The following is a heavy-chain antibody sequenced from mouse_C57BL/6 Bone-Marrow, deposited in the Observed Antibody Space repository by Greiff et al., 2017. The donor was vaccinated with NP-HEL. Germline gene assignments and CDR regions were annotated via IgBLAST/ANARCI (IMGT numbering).Heavy chain of an antibody. CDR2: ISGGGGNT. CDR3: ARLGYYYYFDY. CDR1: GFTFSSYT. D-gene: IGHD2-3*01. J-gene: IGHJ2*01. V-gene: IGHV5-9*01. Sequence: EVKVVESGGGLVKPGGSLKLSCAASGFTFSSYTMSWVRQTPEKRLEWVATISGGGGNTYYPDSVKGRFTISRDNAKNTLYLQMSSLRSEDTALYYCARLGYYYYFDYWGQGTTLTVSS.